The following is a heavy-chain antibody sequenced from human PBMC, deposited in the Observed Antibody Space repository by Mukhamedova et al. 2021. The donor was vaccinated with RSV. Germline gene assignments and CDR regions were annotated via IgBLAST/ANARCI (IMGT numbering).Heavy chain of an antibody. V-gene: IGHV3-74*01. Sequence: WAGLEWVSRIHIDGSRTSYADSVKGRFTISRDSAKNTLHLQMNSLRAEDTAVYYCARRDETVVTAFGVGRDLDVWGKGTMVTVSP. CDR3: ARRDETVVTAFGVGRDLDV. D-gene: IGHD3-3*01. J-gene: IGHJ6*04. CDR2: IHIDGSRT.